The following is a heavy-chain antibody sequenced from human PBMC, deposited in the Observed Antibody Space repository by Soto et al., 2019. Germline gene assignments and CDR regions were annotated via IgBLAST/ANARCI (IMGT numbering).Heavy chain of an antibody. CDR1: GYTFTSYG. CDR3: ARGSVVTDPYYFDY. V-gene: IGHV1-18*01. J-gene: IGHJ4*02. CDR2: VSAYNGNT. D-gene: IGHD2-21*02. Sequence: ASVKVSCKASGYTFTSYGISWVRQAPGQGLEWMGWVSAYNGNTNYAQKLQGGVTMTTDTSTSTAYMEMRSLRSDDTAVYYCARGSVVTDPYYFDYWGQGTLVTDSS.